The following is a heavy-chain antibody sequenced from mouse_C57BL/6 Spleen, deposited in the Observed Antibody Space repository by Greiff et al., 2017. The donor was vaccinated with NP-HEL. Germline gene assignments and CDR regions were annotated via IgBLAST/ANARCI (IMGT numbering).Heavy chain of an antibody. D-gene: IGHD2-3*01. Sequence: EVQLQQPGAELVKPGASVKLSCTASGYNIKDYYMHWVKQRTEQGLEWIGRIDPADGDTKYAQKFQGKATITADTSSNTAYLQLSSLTSEYTAVCYCASSGWLEGYFDVWGTGTTVTVSS. J-gene: IGHJ1*03. CDR1: GYNIKDYY. CDR2: IDPADGDT. CDR3: ASSGWLEGYFDV. V-gene: IGHV14-2*01.